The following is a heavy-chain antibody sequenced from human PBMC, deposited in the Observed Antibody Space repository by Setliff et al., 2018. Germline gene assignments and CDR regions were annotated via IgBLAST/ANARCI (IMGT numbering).Heavy chain of an antibody. CDR2: VNPSGGKT. D-gene: IGHD3-22*01. Sequence: ASVKVSCKTSGYGFTSHYFHWLRQAPGQGLEWMGIVNPSGGKTTLSQKFQGRVGMTADASTATVYMELHSLTSEDTAIYYCARAPWGDDYDSLYTWFDPWGQGSLVTVSS. CDR3: ARAPWGDDYDSLYTWFDP. V-gene: IGHV1-46*01. CDR1: GYGFTSHY. J-gene: IGHJ5*02.